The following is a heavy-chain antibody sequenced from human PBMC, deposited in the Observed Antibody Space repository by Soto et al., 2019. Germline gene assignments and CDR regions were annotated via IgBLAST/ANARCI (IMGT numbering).Heavy chain of an antibody. Sequence: EVQLVESGGGLVQPGGSLRISCAASGFTLRDYWMSWVRQAPGKGLEWVANIKQDGSEIYYVDSVEGRFTISRVNAKNSLFLQMNSLRAEDTAVYYCLITTSAVDIWGKGTRVTVSS. CDR1: GFTLRDYW. V-gene: IGHV3-7*01. J-gene: IGHJ3*02. CDR3: LITTSAVDI. D-gene: IGHD4-4*01. CDR2: IKQDGSEI.